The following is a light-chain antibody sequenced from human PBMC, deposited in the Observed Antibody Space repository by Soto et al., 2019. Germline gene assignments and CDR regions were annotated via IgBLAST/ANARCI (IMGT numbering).Light chain of an antibody. CDR3: QQYNNWPLFT. V-gene: IGKV3-15*01. J-gene: IGKJ3*01. CDR2: GAS. CDR1: QSISIN. Sequence: EIVMTQSPATLSVSPGERATLSCRASQSISINLAWYQQKPGQAPRLLIYGASTRATGIPARLSGSGSGTEFTLTISSPQSEDFAVYYCQQYNNWPLFTFGPGTKVDIK.